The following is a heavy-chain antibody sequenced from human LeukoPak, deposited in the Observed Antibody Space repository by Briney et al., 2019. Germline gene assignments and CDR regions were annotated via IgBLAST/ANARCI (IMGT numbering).Heavy chain of an antibody. CDR1: GFTVSKNS. J-gene: IGHJ4*02. D-gene: IGHD3-16*01. CDR3: ARVGDYVCKD. CDR2: IYSGGDT. Sequence: GGSLRLSCAASGFTVSKNSMTWVRQAPGKGLECVSLIYSGGDTFYADSVKGRFTISRDNSKNTLYLQMNSLRAEDTAVYYCARVGDYVCKDWGQGTLVTVSS. V-gene: IGHV3-53*01.